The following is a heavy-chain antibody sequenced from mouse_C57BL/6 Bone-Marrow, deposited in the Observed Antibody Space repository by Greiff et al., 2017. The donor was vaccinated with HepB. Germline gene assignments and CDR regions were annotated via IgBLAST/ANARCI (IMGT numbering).Heavy chain of an antibody. J-gene: IGHJ4*01. V-gene: IGHV7-3*01. CDR1: GFTFTDYY. Sequence: EVQLQESGGGLVQPGGSLSLSCAASGFTFTDYYMSWVRQPPGKALEWLGFIRNKANGYTTEYSASVKGRFTISRDNSQSILYLQMNALRAEDSATYYCARTYYSNLYAMDYWGQGTSVTVSS. CDR2: IRNKANGYTT. CDR3: ARTYYSNLYAMDY. D-gene: IGHD2-5*01.